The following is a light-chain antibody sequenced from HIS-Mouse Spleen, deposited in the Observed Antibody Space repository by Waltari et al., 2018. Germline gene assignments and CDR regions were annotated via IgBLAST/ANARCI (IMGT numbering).Light chain of an antibody. CDR1: SSDVCGYNY. J-gene: IGLJ2*01. Sequence: QSALTQPASVSGSPGQSITISCTGHSSDVCGYNYVSWYQQHPGKAPKLMIYEVSNRPSGVSNRFSGSKSGNTASLTISGLQAEDEADYYCSSYTSSSTHVVFGGGTKLTVL. V-gene: IGLV2-14*01. CDR3: SSYTSSSTHVV. CDR2: EVS.